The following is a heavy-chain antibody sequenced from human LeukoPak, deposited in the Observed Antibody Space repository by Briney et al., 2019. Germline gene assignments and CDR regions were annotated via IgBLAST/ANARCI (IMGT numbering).Heavy chain of an antibody. CDR1: GGSISSSSYF. CDR2: VFYTGDT. J-gene: IGHJ3*02. V-gene: IGHV4-39*01. Sequence: KASETLSLTCTVSGGSISSSSYFWGWIRQPPEKGLEWIGSVFYTGDTYYSPSLKSRVTLSVDTSKNHFSLRLTSVTAADAAVYYCARVLRDGHNDPFDNWGQGTLVTVSS. CDR3: ARVLRDGHNDPFDN. D-gene: IGHD5-24*01.